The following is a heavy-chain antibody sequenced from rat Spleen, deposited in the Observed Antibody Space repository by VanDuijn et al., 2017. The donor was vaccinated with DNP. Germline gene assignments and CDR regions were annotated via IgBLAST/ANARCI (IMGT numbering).Heavy chain of an antibody. CDR1: EFTFNDYW. V-gene: IGHV4-2*01. CDR3: AKGPNYGGWSDYFDY. D-gene: IGHD1-11*01. J-gene: IGHJ2*01. CDR2: INKDSSTI. Sequence: EVKLVESGGGLVQPGRSLKLSCAPSEFTFNDYWMGWVRKAPGKGLEWIGQINKDSSTIIYSPSLKDKFTISRDNAQNTLYLQMNQLGSEDTAIYYCAKGPNYGGWSDYFDYWGQGVMVTVSS.